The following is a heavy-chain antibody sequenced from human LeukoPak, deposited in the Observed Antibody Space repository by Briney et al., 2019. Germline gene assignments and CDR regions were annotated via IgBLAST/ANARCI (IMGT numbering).Heavy chain of an antibody. CDR3: AKAPASSSYYGRFDY. CDR2: ISSSGGNT. Sequence: GGSLRLSCAASGFSFSNYAMSWVRQAPGKGLEWVSSISSSGGNTYYADSVKGRFTISRDNSKNTLYLQMNSLRAEDTAVYYCAKAPASSSYYGRFDYWGQGTLVTVSS. V-gene: IGHV3-23*01. J-gene: IGHJ4*02. CDR1: GFSFSNYA. D-gene: IGHD3-22*01.